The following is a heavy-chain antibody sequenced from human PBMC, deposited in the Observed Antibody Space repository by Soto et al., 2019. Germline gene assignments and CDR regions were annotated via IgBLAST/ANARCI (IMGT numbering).Heavy chain of an antibody. Sequence: SVKVSCKASGGGNLRDYRTTWVRRAPGQGLEWMGGIIPKLGSANYAQNFQGRVTVTADESTNTVYMELRSLRSDDTAVYYCARDRGYSSGWHNLDAFDIWGLGTMVTVSS. CDR2: IIPKLGSA. CDR3: ARDRGYSSGWHNLDAFDI. CDR1: GGGNLRDYR. J-gene: IGHJ3*02. D-gene: IGHD6-19*01. V-gene: IGHV1-69*13.